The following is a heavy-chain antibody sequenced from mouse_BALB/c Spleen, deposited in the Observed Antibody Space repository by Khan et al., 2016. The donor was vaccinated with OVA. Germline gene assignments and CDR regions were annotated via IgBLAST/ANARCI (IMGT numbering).Heavy chain of an antibody. CDR3: ARQPYYHYYIMDY. J-gene: IGHJ4*01. Sequence: QVQLKESGPGLVAPSQSLSITCTISGFSLTNYGIHWVRQPPGKGLEWLVVIWSDGSTTYNSDLKSRLSISKDNSKSQVFLKMNSLQTDDTAIYYCARQPYYHYYIMDYWGQGTSVTVSS. D-gene: IGHD2-10*01. CDR2: IWSDGST. CDR1: GFSLTNYG. V-gene: IGHV2-6-1*01.